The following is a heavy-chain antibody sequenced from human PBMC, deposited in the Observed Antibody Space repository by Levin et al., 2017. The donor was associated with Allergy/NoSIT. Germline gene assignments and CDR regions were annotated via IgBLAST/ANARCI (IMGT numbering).Heavy chain of an antibody. Sequence: ASVKVSCKASGGTFSRSGISWVRQAPGQGLEWMGRIIPILGIANYTEKFQGRVTITADKSTSTAYMELSSLRSDDTAVYYCARAATEYSGGLGYWGQGTLVTVSS. CDR1: GGTFSRSG. CDR2: IIPILGIA. V-gene: IGHV1-69*04. CDR3: ARAATEYSGGLGY. D-gene: IGHD6-19*01. J-gene: IGHJ4*02.